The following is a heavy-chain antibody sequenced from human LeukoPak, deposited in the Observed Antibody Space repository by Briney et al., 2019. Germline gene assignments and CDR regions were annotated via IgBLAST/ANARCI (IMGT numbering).Heavy chain of an antibody. CDR1: GYTLTELS. D-gene: IGHD2-2*02. V-gene: IGHV1-24*01. CDR2: FDPEDGET. CDR3: ATPRPVPAAIRGGYYYYYMDV. J-gene: IGHJ6*03. Sequence: ASVKVSCKVSGYTLTELSMHWVRQAPGKGMEWMGGFDPEDGETIYSQKFQRRVTMTEDTSTDTAYMELSSLRSEDTAVYYCATPRPVPAAIRGGYYYYYMDVWGKGTTVTVSS.